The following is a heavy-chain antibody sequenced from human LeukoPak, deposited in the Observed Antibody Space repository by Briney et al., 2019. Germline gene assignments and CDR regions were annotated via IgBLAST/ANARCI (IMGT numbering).Heavy chain of an antibody. V-gene: IGHV3-64*04. CDR3: ARDSHFGELAFDC. CDR2: ISSNGGTT. CDR1: GFTFSSYA. D-gene: IGHD3-10*01. J-gene: IGHJ4*02. Sequence: PGGSLRLSCSASGFTFSSYAMHWVRQAPGKGLEYVSTISSNGGTTYYADSVKGRFTISRDNSKNTLFLQMNSLRAEDTAVYYCARDSHFGELAFDCWGQGTLVTVSS.